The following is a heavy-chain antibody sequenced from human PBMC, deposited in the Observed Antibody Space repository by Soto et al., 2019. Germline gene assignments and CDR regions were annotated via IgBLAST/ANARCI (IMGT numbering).Heavy chain of an antibody. CDR3: AGRRLAAAGSRKYYDNDMDV. J-gene: IGHJ6*02. V-gene: IGHV1-69*06. D-gene: IGHD6-13*01. Sequence: QVQLVQSGAEVKKPGSSVKVSCKASGGTFITYAINWVRQAPGQGLEWMGGIIPIFGTVNYAQKFQDGVTITADTSTRTGYMELGSLRSDDTAVYYCAGRRLAAAGSRKYYDNDMDVWGQGTTVTVSS. CDR2: IIPIFGTV. CDR1: GGTFITYA.